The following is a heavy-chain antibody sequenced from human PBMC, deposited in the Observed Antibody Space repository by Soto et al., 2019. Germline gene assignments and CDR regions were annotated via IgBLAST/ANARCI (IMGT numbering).Heavy chain of an antibody. D-gene: IGHD3-3*01. V-gene: IGHV3-33*01. J-gene: IGHJ4*02. CDR3: ASQPEYDFWSGPSDL. CDR1: GFTFSSYG. Sequence: QVQLVESGGGVVQPGRSLRLSCAASGFTFSSYGMHWVRQAPGKGLEWVAVIWYDGSNKYYADSVKGRFTISRDNSKNTLYLQMNSLRAEDTAVYYCASQPEYDFWSGPSDLWGQGTLVTVSS. CDR2: IWYDGSNK.